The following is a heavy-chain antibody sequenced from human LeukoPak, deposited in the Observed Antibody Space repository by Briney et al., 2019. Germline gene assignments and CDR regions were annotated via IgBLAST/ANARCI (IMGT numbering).Heavy chain of an antibody. Sequence: GGSLRLSCAASGFTFSSYSMNWVRQAPGKGLEWVSSISSSSSYIYYADSVKGRFTISRDNAKNSLYLQMNSLRAEDTAVYYCARDRYVKSDYLDYWGQGTLVTVSS. V-gene: IGHV3-21*01. J-gene: IGHJ4*02. D-gene: IGHD3-9*01. CDR1: GFTFSSYS. CDR2: ISSSSSYI. CDR3: ARDRYVKSDYLDY.